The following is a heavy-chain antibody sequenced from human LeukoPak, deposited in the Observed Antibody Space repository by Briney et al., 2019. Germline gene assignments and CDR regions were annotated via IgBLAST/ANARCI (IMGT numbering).Heavy chain of an antibody. J-gene: IGHJ4*02. Sequence: ASAKVSCKASGYTFTGYYIHWVRQAPGQGLEWMGWINPNSGGTNYAQKVQGRVTMTRDTSISTAYMEVSRLRSDDTAVYYCARETLEEGLHWGQGTLVTVSS. CDR1: GYTFTGYY. D-gene: IGHD3/OR15-3a*01. CDR2: INPNSGGT. CDR3: ARETLEEGLH. V-gene: IGHV1-2*02.